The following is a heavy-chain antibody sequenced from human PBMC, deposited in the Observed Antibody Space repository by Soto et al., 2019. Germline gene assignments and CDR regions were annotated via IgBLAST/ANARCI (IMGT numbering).Heavy chain of an antibody. D-gene: IGHD6-13*01. CDR1: GYTFTSYD. V-gene: IGHV1-8*01. J-gene: IGHJ6*02. CDR2: MNPNSGNT. Sequence: ASVKVSCKASGYTFTSYDINWVRQATGQGLEWMGWMNPNSGNTGYAQKFQGRVTMTRNTSISTAYMELSSLRSEDTAVYYCARGKASSSWSIYYYYGMDVWGQGTTVTVSS. CDR3: ARGKASSSWSIYYYYGMDV.